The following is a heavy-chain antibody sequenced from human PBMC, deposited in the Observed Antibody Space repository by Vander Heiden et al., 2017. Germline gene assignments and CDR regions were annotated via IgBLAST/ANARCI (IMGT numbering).Heavy chain of an antibody. CDR2: IRDNAYGGTS. V-gene: IGHV3-49*03. CDR1: GFTFGDSQ. Sequence: VESGGGLVEPGRSLRLSCTPSGFTFGDSQMSWFRQAPGKGPEWVGFIRDNAYGGTSEFAASVKGRFTISRDVSKSIAYLEMSNLKIEDTGIYYCTDRHTWNVLVWGQGTLVTVSS. CDR3: TDRHTWNVLV. J-gene: IGHJ4*02. D-gene: IGHD1-1*01.